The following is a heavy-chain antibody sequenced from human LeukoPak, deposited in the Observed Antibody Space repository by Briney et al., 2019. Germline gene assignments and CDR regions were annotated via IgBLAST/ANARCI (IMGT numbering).Heavy chain of an antibody. V-gene: IGHV4-59*01. CDR2: IYYSGST. Sequence: PSETLSLTXTVSGGSISSYYWSWIRQPPGKGLEWIGYIYYSGSTNYNPSLKSRVTISVDTSKNQFSLKLSSVTAADTAVYYCARDYYGGNSSPYYFDYWGPGTLVTVSS. J-gene: IGHJ4*02. CDR3: ARDYYGGNSSPYYFDY. D-gene: IGHD4-23*01. CDR1: GGSISSYY.